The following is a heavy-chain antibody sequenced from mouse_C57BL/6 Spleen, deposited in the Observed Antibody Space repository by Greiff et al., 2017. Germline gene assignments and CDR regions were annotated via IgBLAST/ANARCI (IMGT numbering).Heavy chain of an antibody. Sequence: VKLEESGPGLVAPSHSLSITCTVSGFSLTSSGVSWVRQPPGKGLDWLGGRCGDGSKNYHAALKSRLSITKDKSKSQVFIKLNSLQAEDTATYYCAKPGETEIDYWGQGTLVTVSA. CDR1: GFSLTSSG. CDR2: RCGDGSK. CDR3: AKPGETEIDY. J-gene: IGHJ3*01. V-gene: IGHV2-3*01.